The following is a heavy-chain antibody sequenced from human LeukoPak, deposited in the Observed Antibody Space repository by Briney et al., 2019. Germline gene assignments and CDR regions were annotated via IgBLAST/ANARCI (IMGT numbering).Heavy chain of an antibody. V-gene: IGHV3-74*01. D-gene: IGHD3-9*01. J-gene: IGHJ4*02. CDR3: ARAAYYDILTGYYIPGYFDY. Sequence: GGSLRLSCAASGFTFSSYWMHWVRQAPGKGLVWVSRLNNDGSSTNYADSVKGRFTISRDNAKNTLYLQMNSLRAEDTAVYYCARAAYYDILTGYYIPGYFDYWGQGTLVTVSS. CDR2: LNNDGSST. CDR1: GFTFSSYW.